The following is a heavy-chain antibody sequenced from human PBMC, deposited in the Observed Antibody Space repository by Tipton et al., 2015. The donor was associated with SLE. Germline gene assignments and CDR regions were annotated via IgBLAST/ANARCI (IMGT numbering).Heavy chain of an antibody. J-gene: IGHJ4*02. CDR1: GGSFSGYY. CDR3: ARCWGLSPFDY. Sequence: TLSLTCTVYGGSFSGYYWSWIRQPPGKGLEWIGEINHSGSTNYNPSLKSRVTISVDTSKNQFSLKLSSVTAADTAVYCCARCWGLSPFDYWGQGTLVTVSS. D-gene: IGHD7-27*01. V-gene: IGHV4-34*01. CDR2: INHSGST.